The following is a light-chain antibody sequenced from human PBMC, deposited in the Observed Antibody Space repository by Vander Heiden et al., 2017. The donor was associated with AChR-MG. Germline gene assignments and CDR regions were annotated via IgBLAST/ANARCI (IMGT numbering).Light chain of an antibody. V-gene: IGLV2-8*01. CDR1: NSDVGNYNY. J-gene: IGLJ2*01. CDR2: EVN. CDR3: SSYTGSDTVI. Sequence: QSALTQPPSASGSPGQSVTISCTGTNSDVGNYNYVSWFQQHPGKAPKLILYEVNKRPSGVPDRFSGSKSGNTASLTVSGLRPADEADYYCSSYTGSDTVIFGGGTKLTVL.